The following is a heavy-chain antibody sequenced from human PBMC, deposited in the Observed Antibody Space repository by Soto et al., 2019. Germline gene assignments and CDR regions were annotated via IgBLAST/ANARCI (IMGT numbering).Heavy chain of an antibody. CDR1: GFTFSYYA. CDR2: ISVGGVST. V-gene: IGHV3-23*01. J-gene: IGHJ6*02. D-gene: IGHD3-3*01. Sequence: EVQLLESGGGLVQPGGSLRLSCADSGFTFSYYAMSWVRHAPGKGLEWVSAISVGGVSTYYADSVKGRFTISRDNSKNTVYLQMKSLRVEDTAVYHCAKTVEISGSYYYVMDVWGQGTTVTVSS. CDR3: AKTVEISGSYYYVMDV.